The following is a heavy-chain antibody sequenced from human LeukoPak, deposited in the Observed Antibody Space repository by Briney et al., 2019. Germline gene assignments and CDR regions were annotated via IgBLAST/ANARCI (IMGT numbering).Heavy chain of an antibody. CDR1: GYTFTGYY. J-gene: IGHJ4*02. D-gene: IGHD1-26*01. Sequence: ASVKVSCKASGYTFTGYYMHWVRQAPGQGLEWMGWINPNSGGTNYAQKFQGRVTMTRDTSISTAYMELSRLRSDDTAVYYCARGFIVGATTFIDWGQGTLVTVSS. V-gene: IGHV1-2*02. CDR3: ARGFIVGATTFID. CDR2: INPNSGGT.